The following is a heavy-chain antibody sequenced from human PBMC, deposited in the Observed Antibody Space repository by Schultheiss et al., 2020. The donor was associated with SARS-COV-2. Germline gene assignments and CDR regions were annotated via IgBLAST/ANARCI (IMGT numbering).Heavy chain of an antibody. V-gene: IGHV3-33*05. CDR2: ISYDGSNK. CDR3: ARRRDYFDY. J-gene: IGHJ4*02. CDR1: GFTFSSYG. Sequence: GGSLRLSCAASGFTFSSYGMHWVRQAPGKGLEWVAVISYDGSNKYYADSVKGRFTISRDNSKNTLYLQMDSLRAEDTAVYYCARRRDYFDYWAQGTLVTVSS.